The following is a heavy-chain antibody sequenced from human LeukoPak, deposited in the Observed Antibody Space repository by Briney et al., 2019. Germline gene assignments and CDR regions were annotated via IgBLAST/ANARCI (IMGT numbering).Heavy chain of an antibody. V-gene: IGHV3-23*01. CDR2: ISGSGDST. J-gene: IGHJ4*02. CDR1: GFTFSSYA. D-gene: IGHD5-12*01. Sequence: GGSLRLSCEASGFTFSSYAMSWVRQAPGKGLEWVSVISGSGDSTYYVDSVEGRCTISRDNSKDALYLQMNSLRAEDTAVYYCARVGYSGYDYDYWGQGTLVTVSS. CDR3: ARVGYSGYDYDY.